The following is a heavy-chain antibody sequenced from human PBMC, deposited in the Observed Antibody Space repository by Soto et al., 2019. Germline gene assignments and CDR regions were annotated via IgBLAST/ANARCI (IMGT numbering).Heavy chain of an antibody. CDR3: ARGVVAATHDAFDI. CDR1: GGTFSSYA. V-gene: IGHV1-69*01. J-gene: IGHJ3*02. Sequence: QVQLVQSGAEVKKPGSSVKVSCKASGGTFSSYAISWVRQAPGQGLEWMGGLNPIFGTANYARKVQGRVTITAAESTSTAYMELGSLGSEDTAVYYCARGVVAATHDAFDIWGQGTMVTVSS. D-gene: IGHD2-15*01. CDR2: LNPIFGTA.